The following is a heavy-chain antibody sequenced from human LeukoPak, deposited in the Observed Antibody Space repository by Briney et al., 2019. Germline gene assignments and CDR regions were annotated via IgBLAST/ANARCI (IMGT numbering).Heavy chain of an antibody. CDR3: ARAPSYYYDSSGPYYFDY. J-gene: IGHJ4*02. CDR2: ISSSSSTI. D-gene: IGHD3-22*01. Sequence: GGSLRLSCAASGFTFSSYSMNWVRQAPGKGLEWVSYISSSSSTIYYADSVKGRFTISRDNAKNSLYLQMNSLRAEDTAVYYCARAPSYYYDSSGPYYFDYWGQGTLVTVSS. V-gene: IGHV3-48*01. CDR1: GFTFSSYS.